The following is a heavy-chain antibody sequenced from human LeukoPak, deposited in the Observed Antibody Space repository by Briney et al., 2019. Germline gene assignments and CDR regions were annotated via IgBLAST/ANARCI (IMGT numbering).Heavy chain of an antibody. D-gene: IGHD6-13*01. V-gene: IGHV1-46*01. J-gene: IGHJ4*02. Sequence: ASVKVSCKASGYTFTNYHIHWVRQAPGQGLEWMAIIDPGDGSTTYAQKFQGRVTMARDTSTNTVFMELSSLTSEDTAVYYCVRDRFSSWSPGDYWGQGTLVTVSS. CDR3: VRDRFSSWSPGDY. CDR1: GYTFTNYH. CDR2: IDPGDGST.